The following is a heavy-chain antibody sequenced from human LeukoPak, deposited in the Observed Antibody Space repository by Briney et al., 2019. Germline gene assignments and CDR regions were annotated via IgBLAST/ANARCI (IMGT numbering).Heavy chain of an antibody. CDR3: ARGRISLGIVVVDDAFDI. D-gene: IGHD3-22*01. Sequence: GGSLRLSCAASGVTFSSYWMSWVRQAPGKGLEWVANIKQDGSEKYYVDSVKGRFTISRDNAKNSLYLQMNSLRAEDTAVYYCARGRISLGIVVVDDAFDIWGQGTMVTVSS. CDR2: IKQDGSEK. J-gene: IGHJ3*02. V-gene: IGHV3-7*01. CDR1: GVTFSSYW.